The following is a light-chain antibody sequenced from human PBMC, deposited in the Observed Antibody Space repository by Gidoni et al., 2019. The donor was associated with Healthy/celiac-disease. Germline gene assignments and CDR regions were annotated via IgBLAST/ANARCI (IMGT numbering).Light chain of an antibody. J-gene: IGKJ1*01. CDR2: DAS. Sequence: DIQMTHAPSTLSASVGDRVTITCRASQSISSWLAWDQQKPGKAPKLLIYDASSLESGVPSRFSGSGSGTEFTLTISSLQPYDFATYYCQQYNSYPWTFGQGTKVEIK. CDR1: QSISSW. V-gene: IGKV1-5*01. CDR3: QQYNSYPWT.